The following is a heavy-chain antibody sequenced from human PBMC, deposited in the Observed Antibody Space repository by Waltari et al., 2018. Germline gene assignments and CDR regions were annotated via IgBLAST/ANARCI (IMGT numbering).Heavy chain of an antibody. Sequence: QVQLVQSGAELRKPGASVSVSCKASGYTFNTYAIHWVRQAPGQSLEGMGWINAGDGGTKYSQEFQGRVTITRDTAANTAYMELSSLRSEDTAVYYCAGFLTGNSKPDLWGQGTLVTVSS. CDR2: INAGDGGT. J-gene: IGHJ4*02. CDR1: GYTFNTYA. V-gene: IGHV1-3*01. D-gene: IGHD3-9*01. CDR3: AGFLTGNSKPDL.